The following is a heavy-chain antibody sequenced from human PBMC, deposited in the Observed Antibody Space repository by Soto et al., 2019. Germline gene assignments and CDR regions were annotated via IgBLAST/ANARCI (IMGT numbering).Heavy chain of an antibody. CDR3: AREDDYYGSGSYTQHVPSWPIDY. V-gene: IGHV3-21*01. D-gene: IGHD3-10*01. CDR2: ISSSSSYI. Sequence: GGSLRLSCAASGFTFSGYGMHWVRQAPGKGLEWVSSISSSSSYIYYADSVKGRFTISRDNAKNSLYLQMNSLRAEDTAVYYCAREDDYYGSGSYTQHVPSWPIDYWGQGTLVTVSS. J-gene: IGHJ4*02. CDR1: GFTFSGYG.